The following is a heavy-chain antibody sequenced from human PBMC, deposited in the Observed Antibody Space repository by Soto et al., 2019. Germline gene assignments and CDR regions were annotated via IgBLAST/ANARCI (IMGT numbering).Heavy chain of an antibody. CDR2: ISYDGSNK. J-gene: IGHJ4*02. CDR3: AKSSDVGED. D-gene: IGHD1-26*01. Sequence: QVQLVESGGGVVQPGRSLRLSCAASGFTFSSYGMHWVRQAPGKGLEWVAVISYDGSNKYYADSVKGRFTISRDNSKNTLYLQMNSLRAEDAAVYHCAKSSDVGEDWGQGNLVTVSS. V-gene: IGHV3-30*18. CDR1: GFTFSSYG.